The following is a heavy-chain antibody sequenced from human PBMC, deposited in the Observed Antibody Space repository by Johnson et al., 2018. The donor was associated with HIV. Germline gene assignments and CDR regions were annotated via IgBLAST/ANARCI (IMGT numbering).Heavy chain of an antibody. J-gene: IGHJ3*02. V-gene: IGHV3-30*12. D-gene: IGHD3-16*02. Sequence: QVQLVESGGGLVKPGGSLRLSCAASGFTFSDYYMSWIRQAPGKGLEWVALISDDGSSRYYADSVKGRFTISRANSKNTLYLQMNSLRAEDTAVYFCSTDQAGDYVWGSYRYAFDIWGQGTKVTVSS. CDR1: GFTFSDYY. CDR2: ISDDGSSR. CDR3: STDQAGDYVWGSYRYAFDI.